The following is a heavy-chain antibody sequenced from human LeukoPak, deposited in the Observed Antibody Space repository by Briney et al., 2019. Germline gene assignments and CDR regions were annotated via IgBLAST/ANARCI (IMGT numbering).Heavy chain of an antibody. CDR1: GGSINSSNW. Sequence: PSETLSLTCAVSGGSINSSNWWSWVRQPPGKGLEWIGEIYHSGSTNYNPSLKSRVTISVDKSKNQFSLKLSSVTAADTAVYYCAFSLYGDSYNWFDPWGQGTLVTVSS. J-gene: IGHJ5*02. V-gene: IGHV4-4*02. D-gene: IGHD4-17*01. CDR3: AFSLYGDSYNWFDP. CDR2: IYHSGST.